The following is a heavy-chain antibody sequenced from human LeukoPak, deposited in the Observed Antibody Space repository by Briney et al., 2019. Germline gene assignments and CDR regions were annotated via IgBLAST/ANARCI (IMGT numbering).Heavy chain of an antibody. D-gene: IGHD1-7*01. V-gene: IGHV3-30-3*01. CDR2: ISYDGSNK. J-gene: IGHJ4*02. Sequence: EPGGSLRLSCAASGFTFSSYAMHWVRQAPGKGLQWVAVISYDGSNKYNADSVKGRFTISRDNAKNSLYLQMNSLRAEDTAVYYCARDIPRGTSTLDYWGQGTLVTVSS. CDR1: GFTFSSYA. CDR3: ARDIPRGTSTLDY.